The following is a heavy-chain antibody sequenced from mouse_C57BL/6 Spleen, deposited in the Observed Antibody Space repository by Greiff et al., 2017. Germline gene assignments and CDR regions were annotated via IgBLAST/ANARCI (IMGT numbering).Heavy chain of an antibody. V-gene: IGHV1-26*01. CDR2: INPNNGGT. CDR1: GYTFTDYY. Sequence: VQLQQSGPELVKPGASVKISCKASGYTFTDYYMNWVQQSHGKSLEWIGDINPNNGGTSYNQKFKGKATLTVDKSSSTAYMELRSLTSEDSAVYYCARGYYGSSYNWDFDVWGTGTTVTVSS. J-gene: IGHJ1*03. CDR3: ARGYYGSSYNWDFDV. D-gene: IGHD1-1*01.